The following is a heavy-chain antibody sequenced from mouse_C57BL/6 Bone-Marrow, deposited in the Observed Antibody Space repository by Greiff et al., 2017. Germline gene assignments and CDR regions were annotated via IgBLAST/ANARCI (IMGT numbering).Heavy chain of an antibody. CDR3: ARWSTTGWFAY. D-gene: IGHD1-1*01. V-gene: IGHV14-2*01. J-gene: IGHJ3*01. CDR2: IDPEDGGT. Sequence: VQLQQSGAELVKPGASVKLSCTASGFNIKDYYMHWVKQRTEQGLEWIGRIDPEDGGTKYAAKFQGKATITADTSSNTAYLQLSSLTSEDTAVYYGARWSTTGWFAYWGQGTMVTVSA. CDR1: GFNIKDYY.